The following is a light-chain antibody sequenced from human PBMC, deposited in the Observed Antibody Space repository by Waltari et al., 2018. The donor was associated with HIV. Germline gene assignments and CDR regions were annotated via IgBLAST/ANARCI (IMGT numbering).Light chain of an antibody. CDR3: QQYATSPRT. Sequence: EIVLTQSPGTLSSSPGERATLSCRASQSVRSRSLAWYQQRPGQAPRLLISGASSRATGIQDRFSGSGSGTDFSLTISRLEPEDFAVYYCQQYATSPRTFGQGTKVEIK. CDR2: GAS. CDR1: QSVRSRS. V-gene: IGKV3-20*01. J-gene: IGKJ1*01.